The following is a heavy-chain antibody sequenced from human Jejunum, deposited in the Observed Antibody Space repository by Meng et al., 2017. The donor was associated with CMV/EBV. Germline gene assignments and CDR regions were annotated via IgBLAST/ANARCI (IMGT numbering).Heavy chain of an antibody. CDR1: RRSFSAYV. J-gene: IGHJ4*02. CDR3: AACDTGGLWSSYFDY. V-gene: IGHV3-30*03. CDR2: TADDGGRK. Sequence: SRRSFSAYVMDWVRQAPGNSMEWVAVTADDGGRKCYTESVKDRFTISRDNSENTLNLQMDSLRVEDMAVYYCAACDTGGLWSSYFDYWGQGTLVTVSS. D-gene: IGHD2-8*02.